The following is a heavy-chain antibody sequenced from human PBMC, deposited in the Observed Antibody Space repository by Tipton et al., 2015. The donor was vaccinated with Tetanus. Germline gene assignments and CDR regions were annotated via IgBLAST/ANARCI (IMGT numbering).Heavy chain of an antibody. Sequence: TLSLTCTVSGGSLSTSNYYGAWIRQPPGQGLEWIGSIVYSGRTYFNPSLKRRVTLSFDTSKNHFSLKLTSVTAADTAVYYCARPVKQWLVPVDSWGQGTLVTVSS. CDR1: GGSLSTSNYY. CDR3: ARPVKQWLVPVDS. D-gene: IGHD6-19*01. V-gene: IGHV4-39*02. J-gene: IGHJ4*02. CDR2: IVYSGRT.